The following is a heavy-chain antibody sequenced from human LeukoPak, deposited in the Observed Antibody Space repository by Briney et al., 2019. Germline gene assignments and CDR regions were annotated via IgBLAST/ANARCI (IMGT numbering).Heavy chain of an antibody. CDR2: INPSGGST. J-gene: IGHJ5*02. CDR3: ATMVRGVTWFDP. CDR1: GYTFTSYY. Sequence: ASVKVSCKASGYTFTSYYMHWVQQAPGQGLEWMGIINPSGGSTSYAQKFQGRVTMTRDTSTSTVYMELSSLRSEDTAVYYCATMVRGVTWFDPWGQGTLVTVSS. V-gene: IGHV1-46*01. D-gene: IGHD3-10*01.